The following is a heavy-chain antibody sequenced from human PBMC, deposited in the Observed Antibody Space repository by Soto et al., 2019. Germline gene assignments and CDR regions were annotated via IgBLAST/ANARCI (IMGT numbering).Heavy chain of an antibody. D-gene: IGHD1-26*01. Sequence: SVKVSCKASGGTFSSYTISWVRQAPGQGLEWMGGIIPIFGTANYAQKFQGRVTITADKSTSTAYMELSSLRSEDTAVYYCARGCGSCVVWYNWFDSWGQGTLVTVSS. CDR2: IIPIFGTA. V-gene: IGHV1-69*06. J-gene: IGHJ5*01. CDR3: ARGCGSCVVWYNWFDS. CDR1: GGTFSSYT.